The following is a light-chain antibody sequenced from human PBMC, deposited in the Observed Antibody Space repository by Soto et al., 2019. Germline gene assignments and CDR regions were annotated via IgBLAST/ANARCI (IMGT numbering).Light chain of an antibody. V-gene: IGKV1-39*01. CDR2: AAS. Sequence: DIQMTQSPSSLSASVGDRVTITCRASQSISSYLNWYQQKPGKAPKLLIYAASSLQSGVPSRFSGGGSGTDFTLTISSLQPEDVATYYCQQSYSTLFTFGPGTKVDIK. CDR1: QSISSY. CDR3: QQSYSTLFT. J-gene: IGKJ3*01.